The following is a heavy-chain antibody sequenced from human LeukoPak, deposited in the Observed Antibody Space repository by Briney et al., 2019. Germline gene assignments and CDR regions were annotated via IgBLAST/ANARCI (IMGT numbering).Heavy chain of an antibody. Sequence: PSETLSLTCTVSGGSINSYYWSWIRQPPGKGLEWIGYIYYSGSTNYNPSLKSRVTISVDTSNNKFSLKLTSLTAADTGVYYCVRHLSAGRPAFDIWGQGTMVTVSS. CDR3: VRHLSAGRPAFDI. V-gene: IGHV4-59*08. D-gene: IGHD2-15*01. J-gene: IGHJ3*02. CDR1: GGSINSYY. CDR2: IYYSGST.